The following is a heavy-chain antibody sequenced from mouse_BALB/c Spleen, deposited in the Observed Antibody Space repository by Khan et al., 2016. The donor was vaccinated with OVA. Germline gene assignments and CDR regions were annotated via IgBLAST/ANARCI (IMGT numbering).Heavy chain of an antibody. CDR1: GFSLTSYG. D-gene: IGHD1-1*01. J-gene: IGHJ1*01. Sequence: QVQLKESGPGLVAPSQSLSITCTVSGFSLTSYGVHWVRQPPGKGLEWLGVIWTGGSTNYNSALRSRLTINKDNSKSQGFLKKNNLQTNETAMYFCARDLGSSHWYFDVWGAGTTVTVSS. CDR3: ARDLGSSHWYFDV. CDR2: IWTGGST. V-gene: IGHV2-9*02.